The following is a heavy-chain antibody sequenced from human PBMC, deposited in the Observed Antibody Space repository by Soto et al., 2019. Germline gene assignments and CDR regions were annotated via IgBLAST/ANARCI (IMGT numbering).Heavy chain of an antibody. V-gene: IGHV3-15*01. J-gene: IGHJ1*01. CDR1: GFTFSNAW. CDR3: STPRQLVLPRAECFQH. Sequence: GGSLRLSCAASGFTFSNAWMSWVRQAPGKGLEWVGRIKSKTDGGTTDYAAPVKGRLTISRDDSKNTLYLQMNSLKTEDTAVYYCSTPRQLVLPRAECFQHWGQGSLVTVSS. CDR2: IKSKTDGGTT. D-gene: IGHD6-13*01.